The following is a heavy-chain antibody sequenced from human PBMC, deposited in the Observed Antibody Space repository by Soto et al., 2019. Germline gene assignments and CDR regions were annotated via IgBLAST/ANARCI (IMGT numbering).Heavy chain of an antibody. V-gene: IGHV3-23*01. CDR2: ISSAGRT. D-gene: IGHD6-19*01. J-gene: IGHJ4*02. CDR1: GFTFSNYS. Sequence: GGSLRLSCVASGFTFSNYSVSWVRQAPGKGLEWVSAISSAGRTYYADSVKGRFTISRDNSKNTLYLQMNSLRAEDTAVHYCAKAESSYASGWYAYWGQGTLVTVSS. CDR3: AKAESSYASGWYAY.